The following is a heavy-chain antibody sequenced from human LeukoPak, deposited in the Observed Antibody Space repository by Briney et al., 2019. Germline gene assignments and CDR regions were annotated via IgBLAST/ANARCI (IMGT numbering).Heavy chain of an antibody. V-gene: IGHV1-46*01. CDR2: INPSGGST. CDR1: GYTFTSYY. J-gene: IGHJ4*02. D-gene: IGHD5-12*01. CDR3: ARDSSRGYSGYAADY. Sequence: ASVKVSCKASGYTFTSYYMHWVRQAPGQGLEWMGIINPSGGSTSYAQKFQGRVTMTRDMSTSTVYMELSSLRSDDTAVYYCARDSSRGYSGYAADYWGQGTLVTVSS.